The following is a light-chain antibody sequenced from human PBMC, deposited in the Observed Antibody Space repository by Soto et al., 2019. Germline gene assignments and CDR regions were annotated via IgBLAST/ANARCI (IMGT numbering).Light chain of an antibody. CDR3: SSYAGSNNFV. J-gene: IGLJ1*01. V-gene: IGLV2-8*01. CDR1: NSDVGSYNL. Sequence: QSVLTQPASVSGSPGQSITISCTGTNSDVGSYNLVSWYQHHPGKAPKLVIYEVTKRPSGVPDRVSASKSGNTASLTVSGLRAEDEADYYCSSYAGSNNFVFGSGTKLTVL. CDR2: EVT.